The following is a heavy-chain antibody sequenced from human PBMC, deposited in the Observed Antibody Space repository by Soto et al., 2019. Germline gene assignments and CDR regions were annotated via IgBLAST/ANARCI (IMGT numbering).Heavy chain of an antibody. CDR3: ARDFAYFDS. J-gene: IGHJ4*02. Sequence: SETLSLTCTVSGGSFKSGSYSWSWIRQPPGKGLEWIGYVYHTGRTSYNPSLKSRVSISIDTSKNQFSLNLDSVTAADTAVYFCARDFAYFDSWGQGTLVTVSS. CDR1: GGSFKSGSYS. V-gene: IGHV4-61*01. D-gene: IGHD3-3*01. CDR2: VYHTGRT.